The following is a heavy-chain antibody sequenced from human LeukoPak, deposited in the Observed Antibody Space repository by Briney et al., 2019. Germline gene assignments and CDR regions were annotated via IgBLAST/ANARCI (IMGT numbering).Heavy chain of an antibody. CDR3: ARRSSYGSSWYIDY. Sequence: SETLSLTCTVSGGSISSRSYYWGWIRQPPGKGLEWIGYIYYSGSTNYNPSLKSRVTISVDTSKNQFSLKLSSVTAADTAVYYCARRSSYGSSWYIDYWGQGTLVTVSS. J-gene: IGHJ4*02. CDR2: IYYSGST. CDR1: GGSISSRSYY. V-gene: IGHV4-61*05. D-gene: IGHD6-13*01.